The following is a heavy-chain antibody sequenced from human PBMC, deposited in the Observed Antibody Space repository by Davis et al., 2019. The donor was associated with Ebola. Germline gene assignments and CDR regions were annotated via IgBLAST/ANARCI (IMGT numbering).Heavy chain of an antibody. Sequence: GESLKISCASSGFTFSNYAMNWVRQAPGKGLEWVSAISGSGGSTYYADSVKGRFTISRDNSENTLYLQMTSLRVEDTAVYYCRARLDYWGQGTLVTVSS. CDR1: GFTFSNYA. J-gene: IGHJ4*02. CDR2: ISGSGGST. V-gene: IGHV3-23*01. CDR3: RARLDY.